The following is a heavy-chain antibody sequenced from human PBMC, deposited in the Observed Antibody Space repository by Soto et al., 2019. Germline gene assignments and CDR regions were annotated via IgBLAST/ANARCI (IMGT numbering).Heavy chain of an antibody. CDR2: IYYSGST. J-gene: IGHJ3*02. D-gene: IGHD3-10*01. CDR1: GGSISSYY. CDR3: AVWFGELLDAFDI. V-gene: IGHV4-59*01. Sequence: SETLSLTCTVSGGSISSYYWSWIRQPPGKGLEWIGYIYYSGSTNYNPSLKSRVTISVDTSKNQFSLKLSSVTAADTAVYYCAVWFGELLDAFDIWGQGTMVTVSS.